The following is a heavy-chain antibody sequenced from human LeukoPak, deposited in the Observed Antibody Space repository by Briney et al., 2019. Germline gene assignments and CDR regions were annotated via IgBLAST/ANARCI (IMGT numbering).Heavy chain of an antibody. Sequence: GESLQISCKGSGYTFASYWIGWVRQMPGKDLEWMGIIYAGDSDSRYSPSFQGQVTFSADKSINTAYLQWSSLKASDTAIYYCVSALYSSAFDYWGQGTLVTVSS. V-gene: IGHV5-51*01. CDR3: VSALYSSAFDY. CDR2: IYAGDSDS. J-gene: IGHJ4*02. D-gene: IGHD3-22*01. CDR1: GYTFASYW.